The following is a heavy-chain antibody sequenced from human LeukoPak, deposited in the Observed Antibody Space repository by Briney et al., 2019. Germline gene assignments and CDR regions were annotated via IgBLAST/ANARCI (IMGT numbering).Heavy chain of an antibody. Sequence: SVKVSCKASGGAFSTYAVSWVRQAPGQGLGWMGGLIPMFNITNYAQKFQGRVTITADESTSTAYMELSSLRSEDTAVYYCAREGFDSSSWSYDAFDIWGQGTMVTVSS. CDR1: GGAFSTYA. J-gene: IGHJ3*02. D-gene: IGHD6-13*01. CDR3: AREGFDSSSWSYDAFDI. CDR2: LIPMFNIT. V-gene: IGHV1-69*13.